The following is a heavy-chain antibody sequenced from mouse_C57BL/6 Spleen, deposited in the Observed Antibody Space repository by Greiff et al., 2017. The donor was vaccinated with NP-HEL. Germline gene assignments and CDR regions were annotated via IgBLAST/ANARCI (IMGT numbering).Heavy chain of an antibody. CDR1: GYTFTSYW. J-gene: IGHJ2*01. CDR3: ARTAYYSNYFDY. Sequence: QVQLQQPGAELVKPGASVKLSCKASGYTFTSYWMHWVKQRPGRGLEWIGRIDPNSGGTKYNEKFKSKATLTVDKPSSTAYMQLSSLTSEDSAVYYCARTAYYSNYFDYWGQSTTLTVSS. D-gene: IGHD2-5*01. CDR2: IDPNSGGT. V-gene: IGHV1-72*01.